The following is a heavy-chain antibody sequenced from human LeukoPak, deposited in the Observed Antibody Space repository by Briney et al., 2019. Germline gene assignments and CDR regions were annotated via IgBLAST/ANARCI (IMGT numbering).Heavy chain of an antibody. CDR1: GGSIGSYY. CDR3: ARSYDSRGYFYYGMDV. V-gene: IGHV4-59*01. J-gene: IGHJ6*02. CDR2: IYYSGST. Sequence: SETLSLTCTVSGGSIGSYYGSWIRQPPGKGLEWIAYIYYSGSTGYNPSLKSRVTISVDTSKNQFSLKLTSVTAADTAVYYCARSYDSRGYFYYGMDVWGQGTTVTVSS. D-gene: IGHD3-22*01.